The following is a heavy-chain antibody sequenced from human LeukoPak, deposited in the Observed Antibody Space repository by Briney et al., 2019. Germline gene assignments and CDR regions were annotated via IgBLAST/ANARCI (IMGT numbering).Heavy chain of an antibody. CDR1: GGSISNNY. V-gene: IGHV4-59*08. D-gene: IGHD3-22*01. Sequence: SETLSLTCTVSGGSISNNYWSWIRQPPGNGLEWIGYIYYSGSTNYNPSLKSRVLISVDTSRNQFSLKLTSVTAADTAVYYCARGGSAYSLDYWGQGTLVTVSS. J-gene: IGHJ4*02. CDR2: IYYSGST. CDR3: ARGGSAYSLDY.